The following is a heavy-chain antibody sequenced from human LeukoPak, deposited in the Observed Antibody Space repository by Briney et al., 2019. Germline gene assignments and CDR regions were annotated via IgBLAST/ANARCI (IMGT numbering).Heavy chain of an antibody. Sequence: GGSLRLSCAASGFTVSSNYMNWVRQAPGKGLEWVADIKEDGNEIYYADFVKGRFTISRDNANDSLYLQMNSLRAEDTAVYYCARDFTPLIQLWPRSLDYNYGMDVWGQGTTVTVSS. D-gene: IGHD5-24*01. V-gene: IGHV3-7*01. J-gene: IGHJ6*02. CDR1: GFTVSSNY. CDR2: IKEDGNEI. CDR3: ARDFTPLIQLWPRSLDYNYGMDV.